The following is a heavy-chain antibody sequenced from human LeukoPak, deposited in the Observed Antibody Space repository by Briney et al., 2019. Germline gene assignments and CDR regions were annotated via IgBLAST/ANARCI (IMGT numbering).Heavy chain of an antibody. D-gene: IGHD6-19*01. CDR2: SGSGSNT. V-gene: IGHV3-23*01. CDR3: AKDVGYSSGWHKTAFDI. Sequence: GGSLRLSCAASGFTFSNYAMSWVRQAPGKGLEWVISGSGSNTYYADSVKGRFTISRDNSKNTLYLQMNSLRAEDTAVYYCAKDVGYSSGWHKTAFDIWGQGTMVTVSS. J-gene: IGHJ3*02. CDR1: GFTFSNYA.